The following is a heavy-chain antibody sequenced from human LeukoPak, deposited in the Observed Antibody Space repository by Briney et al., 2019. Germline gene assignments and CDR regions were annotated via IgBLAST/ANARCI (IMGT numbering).Heavy chain of an antibody. CDR1: GGTFSSYA. CDR3: ARDRRITMVRGVIQYYFDY. D-gene: IGHD3-10*01. V-gene: IGHV1-69*13. Sequence: PWASVKVSCKASGGTFSSYAISWVRQAPGQGLEWMGGIIPIFGTANYAQKFQGRVTITADESTSTAYMELSSLRSEDTAVYYCARDRRITMVRGVIQYYFDYWGREPWSPSPQ. CDR2: IIPIFGTA. J-gene: IGHJ4*02.